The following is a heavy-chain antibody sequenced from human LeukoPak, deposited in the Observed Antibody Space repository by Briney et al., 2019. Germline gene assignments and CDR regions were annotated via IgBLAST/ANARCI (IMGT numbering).Heavy chain of an antibody. V-gene: IGHV1-24*01. CDR1: GYILTELS. CDR3: ATGLYGTYYHGSGSYYNGDY. D-gene: IGHD3-10*01. J-gene: IGHJ4*02. Sequence: ASVKVSCKVSGYILTELSLHWVRQAPGKGLEWMGGFDPEDGETIYAQKFQGRVTMTEDTSTDTAYMELSSLRSEDTAVYYCATGLYGTYYHGSGSYYNGDYWGQGTLVTVSS. CDR2: FDPEDGET.